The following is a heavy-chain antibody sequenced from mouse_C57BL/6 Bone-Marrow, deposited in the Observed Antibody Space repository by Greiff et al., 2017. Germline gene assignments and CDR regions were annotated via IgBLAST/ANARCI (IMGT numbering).Heavy chain of an antibody. CDR2: ISSGGDYI. D-gene: IGHD1-1*01. CDR3: TRDPYGGYAMDY. J-gene: IGHJ4*01. Sequence: EVKLVESGEGLVKPGGSLKLSCAASGFTFSSYAMSWVRQTPEKRLEWVAYISSGGDYISYADTVKGRFTISRDNARNTLYLQMSSLKSEDTAMYYCTRDPYGGYAMDYWGQGTSVTVSS. CDR1: GFTFSSYA. V-gene: IGHV5-9-1*02.